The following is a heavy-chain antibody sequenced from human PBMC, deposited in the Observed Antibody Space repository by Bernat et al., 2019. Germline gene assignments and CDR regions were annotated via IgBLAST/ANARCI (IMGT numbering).Heavy chain of an antibody. V-gene: IGHV4-34*01. Sequence: QVQLQQWGAGLLKPSETLSLTCAVHGGSFTGYYWSWFRQPPGKGLEWIGEINHSGSTNYNPSLKNRVTISVDTSNNQFSLKLSSVTAADTAVYDCARGGYSYGSPRNFDYRGQGALITISS. CDR3: ARGGYSYGSPRNFDY. CDR1: GGSFTGYY. J-gene: IGHJ4*02. CDR2: INHSGST. D-gene: IGHD5-18*01.